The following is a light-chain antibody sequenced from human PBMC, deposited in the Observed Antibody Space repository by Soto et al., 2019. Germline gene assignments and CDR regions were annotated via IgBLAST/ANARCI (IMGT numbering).Light chain of an antibody. CDR1: SSDVGAYNY. CDR2: DVT. CDR3: SSYGGSDNVL. J-gene: IGLJ2*01. Sequence: QSALTQPPSASGSPGQSVTISCTGSSSDVGAYNYVSWYQQYPGKAPKLLIYDVTTRPSGVPDRFSGSKSGDTASLTVSGLQAEDEADYFCSSYGGSDNVLFGGGTKLPVL. V-gene: IGLV2-8*01.